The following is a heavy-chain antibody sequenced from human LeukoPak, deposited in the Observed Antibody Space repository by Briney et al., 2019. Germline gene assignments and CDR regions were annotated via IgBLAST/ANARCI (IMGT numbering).Heavy chain of an antibody. CDR1: GFTFSSYW. V-gene: IGHV3-74*01. D-gene: IGHD3-22*01. J-gene: IGHJ4*02. CDR2: INSDGSST. Sequence: GGSLRLSCAASGFTFSSYWMHWVRQAPGKGLVWVSRINSDGSSTSYADSVKGRFTISRDNAKNTLYLQMNSLRAEDTAVYYCARDPTYYYDSSSFDYWGQGTLVTVSS. CDR3: ARDPTYYYDSSSFDY.